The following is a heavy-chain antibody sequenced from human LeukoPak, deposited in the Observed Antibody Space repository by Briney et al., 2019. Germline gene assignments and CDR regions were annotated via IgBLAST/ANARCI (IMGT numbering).Heavy chain of an antibody. CDR1: GFTFSSYA. Sequence: GGSLRLSCAASGFTFSSYAMSWVRQAPGKGLQWVSAIGGSGSGDSTYYADSVKGRFTISRDNSKNTLYLQMNSLRAEDTAVYYCAKARDGSTFDYWGQGTLVTVSS. CDR3: AKARDGSTFDY. V-gene: IGHV3-23*01. D-gene: IGHD5-24*01. CDR2: IGGSGSGDST. J-gene: IGHJ4*02.